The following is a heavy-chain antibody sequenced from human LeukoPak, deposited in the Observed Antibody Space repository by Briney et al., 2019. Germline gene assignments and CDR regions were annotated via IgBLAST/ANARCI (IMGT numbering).Heavy chain of an antibody. Sequence: ASVKVSCKASGCTFTGYYMHWVRQAPGQGLEWMGWINPNSGGTNYAQKFQGRVTMTRDTSISTAYMELSRLRSDDTAVYYCASVSSGYSYGYFDYWGQGTLVTVSS. V-gene: IGHV1-2*02. CDR3: ASVSSGYSYGYFDY. CDR2: INPNSGGT. D-gene: IGHD5-18*01. J-gene: IGHJ4*02. CDR1: GCTFTGYY.